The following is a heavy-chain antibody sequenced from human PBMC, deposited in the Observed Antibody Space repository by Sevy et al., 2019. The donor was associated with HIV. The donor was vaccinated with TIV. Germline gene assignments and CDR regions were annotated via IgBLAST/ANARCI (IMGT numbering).Heavy chain of an antibody. CDR2: ISAHTGDT. V-gene: IGHV1-18*04. CDR3: VRDVHHLPAAGLPRDSFDI. J-gene: IGHJ3*02. CDR1: DYTFTSYG. Sequence: ASVKVSCKASDYTFTSYGMSWVRQAPGQGLEWMAWISAHTGDTNYGQKFQGRVTLTTDTSTNIAFMDLRSLRFDDTGVYYCVRDVHHLPAAGLPRDSFDIWGQGTMVTVSS. D-gene: IGHD6-13*01.